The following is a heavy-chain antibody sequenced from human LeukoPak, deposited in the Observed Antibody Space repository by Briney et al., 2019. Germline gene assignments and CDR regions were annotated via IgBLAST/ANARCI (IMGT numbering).Heavy chain of an antibody. D-gene: IGHD1-26*01. CDR1: GFTFSSYG. CDR2: ISYDGSSK. J-gene: IGHJ4*02. Sequence: GGSLRLSCAASGFTFSSYGMHWVRQAPGKGLEWVAVISYDGSSKYYADSVKGRFTISRDNSKNTLYLQMNSLRAEDTAVYYCAKDSAVGAADYWGQGTLVTVSS. V-gene: IGHV3-30*18. CDR3: AKDSAVGAADY.